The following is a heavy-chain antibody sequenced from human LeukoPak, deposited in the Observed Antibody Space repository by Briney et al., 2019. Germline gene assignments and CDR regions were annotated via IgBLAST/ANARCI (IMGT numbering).Heavy chain of an antibody. J-gene: IGHJ4*02. V-gene: IGHV4-30-4*01. D-gene: IGHD3/OR15-3a*01. CDR3: ARRDFGLPPPPVDY. CDR1: GGSISSGDYY. CDR2: IYYSGST. Sequence: SETLSLTCTVSGGSISSGDYYWSWIRQPPGKGLEWIGYIYYSGSTYYNPSLKSRVTISVDTSKNQFSLKLSSVTAADTAVYYCARRDFGLPPPPVDYWGQGTLVTVSS.